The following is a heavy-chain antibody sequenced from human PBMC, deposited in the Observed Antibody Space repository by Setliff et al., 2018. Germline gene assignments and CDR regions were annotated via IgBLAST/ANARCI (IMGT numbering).Heavy chain of an antibody. CDR2: IYTTGRT. Sequence: SETLSLTCSVSGDSISSGNFYWTWIRQPAGKGLEWIGHIYTTGRTDYNPSLKSRVTISLDTPKNQFSLRLTSVTAADTAVYYCARDRYYGSGSYYNYFDKWGQGSLVTVSS. CDR1: GDSISSGNFY. V-gene: IGHV4-61*09. J-gene: IGHJ4*02. D-gene: IGHD3-10*01. CDR3: ARDRYYGSGSYYNYFDK.